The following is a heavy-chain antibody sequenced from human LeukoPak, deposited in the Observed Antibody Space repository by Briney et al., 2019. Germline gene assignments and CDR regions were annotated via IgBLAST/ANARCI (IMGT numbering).Heavy chain of an antibody. J-gene: IGHJ6*02. CDR3: ARLQRGGYSGYDPNYYGMDV. CDR2: IYYSGST. D-gene: IGHD5-12*01. Sequence: SETLSLTCTVSGGSLSSYYWSWIRQPPGKGLEWIGYIYYSGSTNYNPSLKSRVTISVDTSKNQFSLKLSSVTAADTAVYYCARLQRGGYSGYDPNYYGMDVWGQGTTVTVSS. CDR1: GGSLSSYY. V-gene: IGHV4-59*08.